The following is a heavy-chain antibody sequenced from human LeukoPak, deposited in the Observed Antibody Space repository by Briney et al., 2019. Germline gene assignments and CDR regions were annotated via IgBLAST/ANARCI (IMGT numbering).Heavy chain of an antibody. J-gene: IGHJ6*02. V-gene: IGHV1-2*02. Sequence: ASVKVSCKASGYSFTGYFIHWVRQAPGQGLAWMGWINPISGATNYAQNFQGRVTMTRDKSISTSYMDLSRLRSDDTAVYYCARDRGYDILTGYKDYGMDVWGQGTTVTVSS. CDR1: GYSFTGYF. D-gene: IGHD3-9*01. CDR2: INPISGAT. CDR3: ARDRGYDILTGYKDYGMDV.